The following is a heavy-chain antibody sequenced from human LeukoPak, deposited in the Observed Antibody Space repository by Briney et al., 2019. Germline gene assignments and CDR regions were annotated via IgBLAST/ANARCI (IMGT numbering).Heavy chain of an antibody. CDR1: GFTFSSYA. Sequence: GGSLRLSCAASGFTFSSYAMSWVRQAPGKGLEWVSAISGSGGSTCYADSVKGRFTISRDNSKNTLYLQMNSLRAEDTAVYYCAKSSNGYNSFGAFDYWGQGTLVTVSS. J-gene: IGHJ4*02. CDR3: AKSSNGYNSFGAFDY. CDR2: ISGSGGST. D-gene: IGHD5-24*01. V-gene: IGHV3-23*01.